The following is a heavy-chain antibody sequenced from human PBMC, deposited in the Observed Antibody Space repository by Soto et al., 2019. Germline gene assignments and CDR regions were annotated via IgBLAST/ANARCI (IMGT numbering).Heavy chain of an antibody. CDR2: ISAYNGNT. V-gene: IGHV1-18*01. J-gene: IGHJ5*02. Sequence: GASVKVSCKASGGTFSSYAISWVRQAPGQGLEWMGWISAYNGNTNYAQKLQGRVTMTTDTSTSTAYMGLRSLRSDDTAVYYCARETYYGSGSYYRVGWFDPWGQGTLDTVSS. CDR1: GGTFSSYA. CDR3: ARETYYGSGSYYRVGWFDP. D-gene: IGHD3-10*01.